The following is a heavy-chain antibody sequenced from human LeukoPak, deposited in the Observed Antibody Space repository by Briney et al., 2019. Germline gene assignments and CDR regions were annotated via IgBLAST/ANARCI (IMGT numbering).Heavy chain of an antibody. CDR1: GYTFTSYY. D-gene: IGHD3-22*01. J-gene: IGHJ6*03. CDR2: INPSGGST. V-gene: IGHV1-46*01. CDR3: ARASGYYYDSSGFNYMDV. Sequence: ASVKVSCKASGYTFTSYYMHWVRQAPGQGLEWMGIINPSGGSTSYAQKFQGRVTITTDESTSTAYMELSSLRSEDTAVYYCARASGYYYDSSGFNYMDVWGKGTTVTVSS.